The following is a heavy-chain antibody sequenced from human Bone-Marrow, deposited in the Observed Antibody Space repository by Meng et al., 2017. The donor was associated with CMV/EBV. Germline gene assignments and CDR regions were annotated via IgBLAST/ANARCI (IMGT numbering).Heavy chain of an antibody. D-gene: IGHD3-22*01. J-gene: IGHJ6*02. CDR3: ARDYYDSGAYYYTEEYYHGLDV. Sequence: SQTLSLTCAISGDSVSSNSAAWNWIRQSPSRGLEWLGRTYYRSKWYDDYAMAVKSRITINPDTSKNQFSLQLNSVTPEDTAVYYCARDYYDSGAYYYTEEYYHGLDVWGQRTTVTVSS. CDR2: TYYRSKWYD. V-gene: IGHV6-1*01. CDR1: GDSVSSNSAA.